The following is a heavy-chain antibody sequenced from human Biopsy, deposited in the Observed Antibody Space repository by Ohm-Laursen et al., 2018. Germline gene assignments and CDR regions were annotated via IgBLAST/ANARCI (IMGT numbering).Heavy chain of an antibody. Sequence: SETLSLTCTVSGGSISSGGSYWRWIRQRPGKGLEWIGYIFNSANTYYNPSLKNLITISRDSSKNQFSLKLNYVTAVDTAVYYCERGDYFDSNGYFWFDPWGQGTLVTVSS. J-gene: IGHJ5*02. V-gene: IGHV4-31*01. D-gene: IGHD3-22*01. CDR2: IFNSANT. CDR3: ERGDYFDSNGYFWFDP. CDR1: GGSISSGGSY.